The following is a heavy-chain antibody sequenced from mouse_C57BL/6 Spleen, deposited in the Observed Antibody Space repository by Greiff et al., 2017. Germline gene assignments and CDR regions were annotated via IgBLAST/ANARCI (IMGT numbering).Heavy chain of an antibody. J-gene: IGHJ3*01. V-gene: IGHV1-81*01. CDR2: IYPRRGNT. CDR1: GYTFTSSG. D-gene: IGHD1-1*01. CDR3: ADYGSSFSWFAY. Sequence: VQLQQSGAELARPGASVKLSCKASGYTFTSSGISWVQQRTGQGLEWIGEIYPRRGNTYYNEKFKGKATLTADKSSITAYMELRSLTSEDSAVYFCADYGSSFSWFAYWGQGTLVTVSA.